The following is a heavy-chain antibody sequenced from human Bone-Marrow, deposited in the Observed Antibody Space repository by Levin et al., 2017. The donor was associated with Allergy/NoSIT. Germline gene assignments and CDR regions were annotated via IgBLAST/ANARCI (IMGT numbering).Heavy chain of an antibody. CDR3: ARDSYRDPIDC. V-gene: IGHV4-30-4*01. J-gene: IGHJ4*02. CDR1: GGSINSGDYY. Sequence: SETLSLTCTVSGGSINSGDYYWSWIRQPPGTGLEYIGYIYYSGTTYYNPSLKSRLSISMDTSKNQFSLKLYSVTAADTAVYYCARDSYRDPIDCWGQGALVTVSS. CDR2: IYYSGTT. D-gene: IGHD4-17*01.